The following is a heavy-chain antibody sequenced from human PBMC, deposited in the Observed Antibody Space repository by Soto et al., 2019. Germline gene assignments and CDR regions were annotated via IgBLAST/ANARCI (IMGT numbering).Heavy chain of an antibody. V-gene: IGHV4-4*02. J-gene: IGHJ6*02. CDR1: GGSISSSYW. CDR2: IYHSGST. CDR3: ARVSGSYYYGMDV. Sequence: QVQLQESGPGLVKPSGTLSLTCAVSGGSISSSYWWSWVRQPPGKGLEWIGEIYHSGSTNYNTSLTXRXXISVDQSKNQFSLKVTSVTAADTAVYYCARVSGSYYYGMDVWGQGTTVTVSS.